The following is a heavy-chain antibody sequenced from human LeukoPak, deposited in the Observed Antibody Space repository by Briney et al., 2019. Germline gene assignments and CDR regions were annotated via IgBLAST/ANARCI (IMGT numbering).Heavy chain of an antibody. CDR1: GGSFSGYY. D-gene: IGHD3-10*01. CDR3: ARGNLLLWFGESSYNWFDP. Sequence: SETLSLTCAVYGGSFSGYYWSWIRQPPGKGLEWIGEINHSGSTNYNPSLKSRVTISVDTSKNQFSLKLSSVTAADTAVYYCARGNLLLWFGESSYNWFDPWGQGTLVTVSS. CDR2: INHSGST. J-gene: IGHJ5*02. V-gene: IGHV4-34*01.